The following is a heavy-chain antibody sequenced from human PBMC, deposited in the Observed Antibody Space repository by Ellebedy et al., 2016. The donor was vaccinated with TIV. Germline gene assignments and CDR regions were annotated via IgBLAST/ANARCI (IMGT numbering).Heavy chain of an antibody. Sequence: GESLKISCAASGFSFSSYDMHSVRQPTGKGLEWVSAVGTAGDPYYPDSVKGRFTISRENTKNSLYLQMKSLRAGDTAVYYCVRGSRTVGGIYYYNGMDVWGQGTTVTVSS. J-gene: IGHJ6*02. D-gene: IGHD3-10*01. CDR3: VRGSRTVGGIYYYNGMDV. CDR1: GFSFSSYD. CDR2: VGTAGDP. V-gene: IGHV3-13*05.